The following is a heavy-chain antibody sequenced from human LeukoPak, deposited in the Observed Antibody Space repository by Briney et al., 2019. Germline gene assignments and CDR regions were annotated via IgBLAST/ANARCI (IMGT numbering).Heavy chain of an antibody. Sequence: GGSLRLSCAASGFTFRSYWMTWVRQAPGKGLEWVDNIKQDGSERNYVDSVKGRFTISRDNAKNSLYLQMNTLRDEDTAVYYCATGAGCGYWGQGTLVTVSS. D-gene: IGHD6-19*01. J-gene: IGHJ4*02. V-gene: IGHV3-7*03. CDR2: IKQDGSER. CDR3: ATGAGCGY. CDR1: GFTFRSYW.